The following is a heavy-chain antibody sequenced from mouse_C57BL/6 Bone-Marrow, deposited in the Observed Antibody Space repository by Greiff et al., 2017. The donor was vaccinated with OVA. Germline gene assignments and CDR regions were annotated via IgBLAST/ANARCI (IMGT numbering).Heavy chain of an antibody. J-gene: IGHJ2*01. CDR3: ARGYDYDVESYYFDY. CDR2: IHPNSGST. V-gene: IGHV1-64*01. Sequence: QVQQQQPGAELVKPGASVKLSCKASGYTFTSYWMHWVKQRPGQGLEWIGMIHPNSGSTNYNEKFKSKATLTVDKSSSTAYMQLSSLTSEDSAVYYCARGYDYDVESYYFDYWGQGTTLTVSS. D-gene: IGHD2-4*01. CDR1: GYTFTSYW.